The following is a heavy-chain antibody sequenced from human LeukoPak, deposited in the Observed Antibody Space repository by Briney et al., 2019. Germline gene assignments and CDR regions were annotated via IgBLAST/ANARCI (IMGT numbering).Heavy chain of an antibody. D-gene: IGHD6-19*01. J-gene: IGHJ5*02. CDR1: GFNFSNAW. V-gene: IGHV3-21*01. CDR2: ISSSGTYI. Sequence: PGGTLRLSCAASGFNFSNAWMNWVRPAPGKGLEWVSSISSSGTYIYYADSVKGRFTMSRDNAKNSLYLQMNSLRAEDTAVYYCASDPTAVPNNWFDPWGQGTLVTVRS. CDR3: ASDPTAVPNNWFDP.